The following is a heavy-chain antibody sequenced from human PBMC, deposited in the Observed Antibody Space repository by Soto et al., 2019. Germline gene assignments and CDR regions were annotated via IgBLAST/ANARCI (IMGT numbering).Heavy chain of an antibody. V-gene: IGHV4-39*01. CDR2: VYYSGNN. D-gene: IGHD6-25*01. J-gene: IGHJ3*02. CDR1: GGSISTSSYY. CDR3: AGHPRDGSAACDGSFDI. Sequence: QLQLRESGPGLVKPSETLSLTCTVSGGSISTSSYYWDWIRQSPGQGLEWIGYVYYSGNNHYNPFANCPVTMPRDASKTQFSLRLSSVMAPNTVVYYCAGHPRDGSAACDGSFDIWGQGTMVTVSS.